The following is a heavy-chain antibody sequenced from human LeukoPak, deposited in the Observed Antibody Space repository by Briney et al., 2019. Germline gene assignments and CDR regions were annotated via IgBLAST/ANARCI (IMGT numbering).Heavy chain of an antibody. CDR1: GFTFSSYA. CDR2: ISGSDSST. J-gene: IGHJ4*02. CDR3: AKEVAARPAARIYYFDY. D-gene: IGHD6-6*01. Sequence: GGSLRLSCAASGFTFSSYAMSWVRQAPGKGLEWVSTISGSDSSTYYADSVKGRFSISRGNSKNTLYLQMNSLRAEDTAVYYCAKEVAARPAARIYYFDYWGQGTLVTVSS. V-gene: IGHV3-23*01.